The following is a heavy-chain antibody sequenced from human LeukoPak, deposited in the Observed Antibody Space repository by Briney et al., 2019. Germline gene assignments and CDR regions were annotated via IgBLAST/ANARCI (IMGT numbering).Heavy chain of an antibody. D-gene: IGHD6-6*01. V-gene: IGHV3-11*04. CDR2: ISSSGSTI. CDR1: GFTFSDYY. Sequence: GGSLRLSCAASGFTFSDYYMSWIRQARGKGLEWVSYISSSGSTIYYADSVKGRFTISRDNAKNSLYLQMNSLRAEDTAVYYCARKRSSSLSRAFDIWGQGTMVTVSS. CDR3: ARKRSSSLSRAFDI. J-gene: IGHJ3*02.